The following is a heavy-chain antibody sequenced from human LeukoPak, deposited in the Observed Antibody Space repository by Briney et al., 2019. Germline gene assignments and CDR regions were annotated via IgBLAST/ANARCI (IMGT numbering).Heavy chain of an antibody. CDR1: GGSINSYY. J-gene: IGHJ4*02. V-gene: IGHV4-4*07. CDR2: IYSSGNT. CDR3: TRDMGSYYGH. D-gene: IGHD3-10*01. Sequence: SETLSLTCTVSGGSINSYYWTWIRQPAGKGLEWIGRIYSSGNTNYNPSLKSRVSMSVDTSKNQFSLKLSSVTAADTAVYYCTRDMGSYYGHWGQGTLVTVSS.